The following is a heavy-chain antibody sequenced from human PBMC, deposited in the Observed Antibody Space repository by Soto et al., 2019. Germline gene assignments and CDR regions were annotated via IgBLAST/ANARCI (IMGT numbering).Heavy chain of an antibody. CDR3: ARVLNGQWYFDY. Sequence: HPGGSLRLSCGASGFTFSSYWMHWVRQAPGKGLVWVSRVNTDESRTSYADSVKGRFTISRDNAKNTLYLQMNSLRAEDSAVYYSARVLNGQWYFDYWGQGTQVTGSS. D-gene: IGHD6-19*01. CDR2: VNTDESRT. J-gene: IGHJ4*02. V-gene: IGHV3-74*01. CDR1: GFTFSSYW.